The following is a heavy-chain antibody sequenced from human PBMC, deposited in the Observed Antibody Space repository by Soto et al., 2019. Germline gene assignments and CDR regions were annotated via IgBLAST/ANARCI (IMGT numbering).Heavy chain of an antibody. V-gene: IGHV4-38-2*01. CDR1: GYSISSGYF. J-gene: IGHJ5*02. CDR3: ARSGCYKTIVGVVRCTGRNGFDP. CDR2: IYHSGST. D-gene: IGHD3-3*01. Sequence: SETLSLTCAVSGYSISSGYFWGWIRQPPGKGLEWIGSIYHSGSTYYNPSLKSRVTISVDTSKNQFSLKLSSVTAADTAVYYCARSGCYKTIVGVVRCTGRNGFDPWGQGTLVTVSS.